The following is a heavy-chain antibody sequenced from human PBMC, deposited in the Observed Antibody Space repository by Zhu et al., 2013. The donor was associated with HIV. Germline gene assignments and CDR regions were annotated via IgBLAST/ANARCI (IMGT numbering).Heavy chain of an antibody. J-gene: IGHJ5*02. D-gene: IGHD2-8*02. V-gene: IGHV4-61*01. CDR2: IYYSGST. CDR1: GGSVSSGSYY. Sequence: VQLQESGPGLVKPSETLSLTCTVSGGSVSSGSYYWSWIRQPPGKGLEWIGYIYYSGSTNYNPSLKSRVTISVDTSKNQFSLKLSSVTAADTAVYYCARDRGVLLRFDPWGQGTLVTVSS. CDR3: ARDRGVLLRFDP.